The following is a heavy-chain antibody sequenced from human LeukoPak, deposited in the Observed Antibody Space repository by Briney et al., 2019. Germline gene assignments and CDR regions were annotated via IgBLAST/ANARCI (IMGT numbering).Heavy chain of an antibody. CDR1: GFTFSSYA. CDR2: ISSNGGST. V-gene: IGHV3-64*04. J-gene: IGHJ4*02. CDR3: AREMTGGYFDN. Sequence: GGSLRLSCSVSGFTFSSYAMHWVRQAPGKGLEYVSAISSNGGSTYYADSVKGRFTISRDNSKNTLYLQMNSLRAEDTAVYYCAREMTGGYFDNWGQGTLVTVSS.